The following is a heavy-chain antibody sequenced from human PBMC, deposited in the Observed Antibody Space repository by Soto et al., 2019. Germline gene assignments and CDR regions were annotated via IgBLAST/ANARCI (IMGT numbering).Heavy chain of an antibody. V-gene: IGHV3-73*01. D-gene: IGHD3-22*01. CDR3: ARVNYDSSGYRDAFDI. J-gene: IGHJ3*02. Sequence: GGSLRLSCAASGFTFSVSAMHWVRQASGKGLEWVGRIRHKADNYATAYAASVKGRFTISRDDSKNTTYLQISSLKTEDTAVYYCARVNYDSSGYRDAFDIWGQGTMVTVS. CDR2: IRHKADNYAT. CDR1: GFTFSVSA.